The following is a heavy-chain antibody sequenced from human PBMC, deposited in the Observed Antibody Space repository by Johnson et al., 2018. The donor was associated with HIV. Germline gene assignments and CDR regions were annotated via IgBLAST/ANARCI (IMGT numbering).Heavy chain of an antibody. CDR2: IRSQLYRGTV. CDR3: TRVPTYYYGSGSQDNDAFDI. CDR1: GFNFRDYA. D-gene: IGHD3-10*01. V-gene: IGHV3-49*03. Sequence: VQLVESGGGLVQPGQSLRLSCSPSGFNFRDYAMTWFRQAPGRGLEWVGFIRSQLYRGTVEYAASVKGRFIISRDDSETVAFLQMNSLKTEDTGVYYCTRVPTYYYGSGSQDNDAFDIWGQGTMVTVSS. J-gene: IGHJ3*02.